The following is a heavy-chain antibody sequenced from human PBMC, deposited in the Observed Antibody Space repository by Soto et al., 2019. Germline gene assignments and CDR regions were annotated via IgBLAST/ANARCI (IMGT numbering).Heavy chain of an antibody. Sequence: GGSLRLSCAASGFTFSSYAMSWVRQAPGKGLEWVSAISGSGSSKYYADSVKGRFTISRDNSKNTLYLQMNSLRAEDTAVYYCAKGGSGSTSSRYCYYGMDVWGQGTTVTVSS. V-gene: IGHV3-23*01. CDR2: ISGSGSSK. J-gene: IGHJ6*02. D-gene: IGHD2-2*01. CDR3: AKGGSGSTSSRYCYYGMDV. CDR1: GFTFSSYA.